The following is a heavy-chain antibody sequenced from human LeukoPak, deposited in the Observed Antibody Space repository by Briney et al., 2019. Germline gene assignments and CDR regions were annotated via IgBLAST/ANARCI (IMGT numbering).Heavy chain of an antibody. CDR1: GYTFTGYY. J-gene: IGHJ4*02. CDR2: INPNSGGT. CDR3: ARSVVPAAETCYDY. Sequence: ASVKVSCKATGYTFTGYYMHWVRQAPGQGLAWMGRINPNSGGTHYAQKFHGRVTMTREPSISTAYMELSRLRSDDTAVYYCARSVVPAAETCYDYWGQGTLVTVSS. V-gene: IGHV1-2*06. D-gene: IGHD2-2*01.